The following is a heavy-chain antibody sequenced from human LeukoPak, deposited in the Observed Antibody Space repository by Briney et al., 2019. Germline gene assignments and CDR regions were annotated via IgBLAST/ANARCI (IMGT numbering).Heavy chain of an antibody. CDR3: ARDMWGTSDY. V-gene: IGHV3-74*01. Sequence: GGSLRLSCAASGFSFSVFWMHWVRQAPGTGPVWVPRISPDGSTTSYADSVKGRFTISRDNAKNTLYLQISSLRGEDTAVYYCARDMWGTSDYWGQGTLVTVSS. CDR2: ISPDGSTT. J-gene: IGHJ4*02. D-gene: IGHD1-1*01. CDR1: GFSFSVFW.